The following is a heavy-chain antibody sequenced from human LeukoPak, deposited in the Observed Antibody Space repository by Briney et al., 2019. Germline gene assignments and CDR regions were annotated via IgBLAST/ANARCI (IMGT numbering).Heavy chain of an antibody. V-gene: IGHV1-69*01. CDR2: IIPIFGTT. CDR1: GGTFSSYA. D-gene: IGHD5-24*01. CDR3: AREEMATIEDAFDI. Sequence: SVKVSCKASGGTFSSYAIIWVRQAPGQGLEWMGGIIPIFGTTNYAQKFQGRVTITADESTSTVYMDLSSLRSEDTAVYYCAREEMATIEDAFDIWGQGTMVTVSS. J-gene: IGHJ3*02.